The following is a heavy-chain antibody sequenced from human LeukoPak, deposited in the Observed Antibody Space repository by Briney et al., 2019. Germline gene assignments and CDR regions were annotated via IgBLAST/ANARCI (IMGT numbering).Heavy chain of an antibody. D-gene: IGHD6-13*01. V-gene: IGHV1-2*06. CDR1: GYTFSGYY. Sequence: ASLKVSCKPSGYTFSGYYMRCVPQAPGQGLGWMSRINPNSGGTNYAQKFQGRVTMTRDTSISTAYMELSRLRSDDTAVYYCARGYPLSTTAAGTYFQHWGQGTLVTVSS. J-gene: IGHJ1*01. CDR2: INPNSGGT. CDR3: ARGYPLSTTAAGTYFQH.